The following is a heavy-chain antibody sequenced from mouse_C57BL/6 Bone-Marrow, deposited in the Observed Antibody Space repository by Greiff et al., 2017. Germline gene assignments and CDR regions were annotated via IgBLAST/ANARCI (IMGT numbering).Heavy chain of an antibody. CDR1: GYTFTNYW. J-gene: IGHJ4*01. D-gene: IGHD1-1*01. CDR3: ARSHYYGSSYDAMDY. V-gene: IGHV1-63*01. CDR2: IYPGGGYT. Sequence: QVQLQQSGAELVRPGTSVKMSCKASGYTFTNYWIGWAKQRPGHGLEWIGDIYPGGGYTNYNEKFKGKATLTADKSSSTAYMQFSSLTSEAAALYYCARSHYYGSSYDAMDYWGQGTSVTVSS.